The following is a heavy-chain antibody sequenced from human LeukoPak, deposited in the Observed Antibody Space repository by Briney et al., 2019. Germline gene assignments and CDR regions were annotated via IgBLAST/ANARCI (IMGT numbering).Heavy chain of an antibody. D-gene: IGHD1-26*01. CDR3: ATRSAVGATGGAIDAFDI. V-gene: IGHV4-39*01. J-gene: IGHJ3*02. CDR1: GGSISSSSYY. CDR2: IYYSGST. Sequence: SETLSLTCTVSGGSISSSSYYWGWIRQPPGKGLEWIGSIYYSGSTYYNPSLKSRVTISVDTSKNQFSLKLSSVTAADTAVYYCATRSAVGATGGAIDAFDIWGQGTMVTVSS.